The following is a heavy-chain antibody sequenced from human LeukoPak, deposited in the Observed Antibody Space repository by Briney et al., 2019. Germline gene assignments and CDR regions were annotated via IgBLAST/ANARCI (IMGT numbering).Heavy chain of an antibody. V-gene: IGHV3-23*01. CDR1: GFTFSNYA. Sequence: GGSLRLSCAASGFTFSNYAMSWVRQAPGKGLEWVSTISGSGDSTYYADSVKGRFTISRDNSKNTLYLQMNSLRAEDMSVYYCAKKITYYYESSGSDWGQGTLVTVSS. D-gene: IGHD3-22*01. CDR2: ISGSGDST. CDR3: AKKITYYYESSGSD. J-gene: IGHJ4*02.